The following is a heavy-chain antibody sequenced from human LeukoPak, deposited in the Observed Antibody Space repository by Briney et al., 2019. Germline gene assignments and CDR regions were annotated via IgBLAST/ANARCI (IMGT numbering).Heavy chain of an antibody. D-gene: IGHD6-13*01. CDR2: ISGSGGST. J-gene: IGHJ4*02. CDR1: GFTFSSYA. Sequence: GSLRLSCAASGFTFSSYAMSWVRQAPGKGLEWVSAISGSGGSTFYADSVKGRFTISRDNSKNTLSLQMNSLRAENTAVYYCAKAQDPIAAAGTSPFDYWGQGTLVTVSS. CDR3: AKAQDPIAAAGTSPFDY. V-gene: IGHV3-23*01.